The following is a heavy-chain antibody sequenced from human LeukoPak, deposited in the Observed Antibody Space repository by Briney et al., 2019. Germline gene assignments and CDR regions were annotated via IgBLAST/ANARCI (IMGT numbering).Heavy chain of an antibody. CDR3: AGFRGLGGFDY. CDR1: GGSISSYY. Sequence: SETLSLTCAVYGGSISSYYWSWIRQPAGKGLEWIGRIYTSGSTNYNPSLKSRVTMSVDTSKNQFSLKLSSVTAADTAVYYCAGFRGLGGFDYWGQGTLVTVSS. CDR2: IYTSGST. V-gene: IGHV4-59*10. J-gene: IGHJ4*02. D-gene: IGHD3-10*01.